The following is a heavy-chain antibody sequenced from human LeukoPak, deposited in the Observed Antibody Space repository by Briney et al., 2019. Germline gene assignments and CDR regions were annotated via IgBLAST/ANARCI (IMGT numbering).Heavy chain of an antibody. Sequence: TGGSLRLSCAASGFTFSTYDMSWVRQAPGKGPEWVSAVSGSDGSTYYADSVKGRFTISRDNSKNTLSLQMNSLRAEDTAVYYCASGGIAVAGTYYWGQGTLVTVSS. D-gene: IGHD6-19*01. J-gene: IGHJ4*02. V-gene: IGHV3-23*01. CDR2: VSGSDGST. CDR3: ASGGIAVAGTYY. CDR1: GFTFSTYD.